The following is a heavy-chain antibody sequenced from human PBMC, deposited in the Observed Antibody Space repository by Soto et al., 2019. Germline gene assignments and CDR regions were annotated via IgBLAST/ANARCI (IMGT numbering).Heavy chain of an antibody. V-gene: IGHV1-46*03. CDR3: ARDRGYSSPDEGYVYYYYYMDV. J-gene: IGHJ6*03. Sequence: GASVKVSCKASGYTFTSYYMHWVRQAPGQGLEWMGIINPSGGSTSYAQKFQGRVTMTRDTSTSTVYMELSSLRSEDTAVYYCARDRGYSSPDEGYVYYYYYMDVWGKGTTVTVSS. CDR1: GYTFTSYY. D-gene: IGHD6-13*01. CDR2: INPSGGST.